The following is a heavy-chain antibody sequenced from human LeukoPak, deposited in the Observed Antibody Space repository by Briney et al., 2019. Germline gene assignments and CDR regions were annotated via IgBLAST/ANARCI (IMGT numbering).Heavy chain of an antibody. V-gene: IGHV4-59*01. CDR2: IYYSGYT. Sequence: SETLSLTCTVSGGSISSYYWSWVRQPPGRGLEWIGYIYYSGYTNYNPSLKSRVTISVDTSKNQFSLKLSSVTAADTAVYYCAAGPPYYFDYWGQGTLVTVSS. J-gene: IGHJ4*02. CDR3: AAGPPYYFDY. CDR1: GGSISSYY. D-gene: IGHD6-13*01.